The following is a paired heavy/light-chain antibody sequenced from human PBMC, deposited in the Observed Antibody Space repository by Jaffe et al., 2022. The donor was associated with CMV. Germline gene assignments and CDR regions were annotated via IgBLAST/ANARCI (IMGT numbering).Light chain of an antibody. J-gene: IGKJ4*01. V-gene: IGKV3-20*01. Sequence: EIVLTQSPGTLSLSPGERITLSCRASQSVSSSYLAWYQHKFGQAPRLLIYDASSRATGIPDRFSGSGSGTDFTLTISRLEPEDFAVYYCQQYGSGLTFGGGTKVEIK. CDR3: QQYGSGLT. CDR2: DAS. CDR1: QSVSSSY.
Heavy chain of an antibody. Sequence: QVQLVQSGAEVKKPGASVKLSCMASGYTFTRYYIHWVRQAPGQGLEWMGVINPSGGTASYAQKFQGRVTMTRDTSRSTVYMELGSLTSEDTAVYYCARDGRVLVRGLLNYMDVWGKGTTVTVSS. CDR2: INPSGGTA. CDR3: ARDGRVLVRGLLNYMDV. CDR1: GYTFTRYY. D-gene: IGHD3-10*01. V-gene: IGHV1-46*01. J-gene: IGHJ6*04.